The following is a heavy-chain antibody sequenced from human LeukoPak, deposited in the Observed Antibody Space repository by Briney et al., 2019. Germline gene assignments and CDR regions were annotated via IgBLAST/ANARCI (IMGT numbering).Heavy chain of an antibody. CDR2: IYYGGST. V-gene: IGHV4-39*07. J-gene: IGHJ5*02. Sequence: PSETLSLTCTDSGGSFSSRDDYWGWIRQPPGKGLQWIGVIYYGGSTYYHPSLKSRVTISVDTSKNQFSLKLSSVTAADTAVYYCAREGLNMVRGVIPKEAWGWFDPWGQGTLVTVSS. CDR3: AREGLNMVRGVIPKEAWGWFDP. CDR1: GGSFSSRDDY. D-gene: IGHD3-10*01.